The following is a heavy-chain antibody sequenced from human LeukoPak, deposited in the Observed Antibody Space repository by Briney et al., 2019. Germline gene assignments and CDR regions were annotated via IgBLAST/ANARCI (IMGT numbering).Heavy chain of an antibody. CDR1: GYSFTNFW. CDR2: IYPGDSHT. CDR3: ARVGSGATPFDY. V-gene: IGHV5-51*01. J-gene: IGHJ4*02. D-gene: IGHD1-26*01. Sequence: GESLRISCEGYGYSFTNFWIGWVRQMPGKGLEWMGIIYPGDSHTRHSPSFQGQVTITADKSINTAYLQWSSLKASDTAMYYCARVGSGATPFDYWGQGTLVTVSS.